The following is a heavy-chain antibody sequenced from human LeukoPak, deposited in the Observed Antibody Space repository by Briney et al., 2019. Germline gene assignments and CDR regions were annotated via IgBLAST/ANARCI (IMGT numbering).Heavy chain of an antibody. J-gene: IGHJ6*04. CDR2: IKQDGSEK. Sequence: PGGSLRLSCAASGFTFSSYAMSWVRQAPGKGLEWVANIKQDGSEKYYVDSVKGRFTISRDNAKNSLYLQMNSLRAEDTAVYYCARIDLWMGMDVWGKGTTVTVSS. CDR1: GFTFSSYA. CDR3: ARIDLWMGMDV. V-gene: IGHV3-7*01. D-gene: IGHD3-3*01.